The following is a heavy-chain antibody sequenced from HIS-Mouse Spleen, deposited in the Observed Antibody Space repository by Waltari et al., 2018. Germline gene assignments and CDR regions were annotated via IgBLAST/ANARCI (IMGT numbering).Heavy chain of an antibody. V-gene: IGHV3-30*04. Sequence: QVQLVESGGGVVQPGRSVRLSCAASGFTFSGYAMHWVRRGPGKGVEWGAVITYEGSKKNYADSGKGGFTISKDNSKNTLYLQMNSLRAEDTAVYYCARDSSTYYYGMDVWGQGTTVTVSS. CDR3: ARDSSTYYYGMDV. CDR2: ITYEGSKK. CDR1: GFTFSGYA. J-gene: IGHJ6*02.